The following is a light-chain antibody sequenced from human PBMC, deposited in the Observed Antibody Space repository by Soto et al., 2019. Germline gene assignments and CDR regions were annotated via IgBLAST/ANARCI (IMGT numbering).Light chain of an antibody. CDR2: EVS. CDR3: MQTMQLPWT. V-gene: IGKV2D-29*01. Sequence: DIVMTQTPRTLSVIPGQPASSSCKSSQSLEYSDGRTYLFWYLQKPGQAPQLLISEVSNRFSGVPDRFSGGGSGTDLILKISRVEAEDVGVYYGMQTMQLPWTFGQGTKVEI. CDR1: QSLEYSDGRTY. J-gene: IGKJ1*01.